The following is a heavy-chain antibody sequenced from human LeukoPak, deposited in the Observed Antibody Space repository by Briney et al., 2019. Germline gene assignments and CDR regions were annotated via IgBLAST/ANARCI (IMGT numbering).Heavy chain of an antibody. V-gene: IGHV4-61*08. J-gene: IGHJ6*02. D-gene: IGHD3-16*01. CDR1: GGSISSGDYY. Sequence: SETLSLTCTVSGGSISSGDYYWSWIRQPPGKGLEWIGYIYYSGSTNYNPSLKSRVTISVDTSKNQFSLKLSSVTAADTAVYYCARALYDHYGMDVWGQGTTVTVSS. CDR3: ARALYDHYGMDV. CDR2: IYYSGST.